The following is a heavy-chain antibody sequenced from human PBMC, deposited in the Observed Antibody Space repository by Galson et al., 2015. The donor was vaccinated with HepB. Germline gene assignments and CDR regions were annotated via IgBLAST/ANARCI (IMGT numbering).Heavy chain of an antibody. V-gene: IGHV1-46*01. CDR3: ARGENAFGI. CDR2: INPSGGIT. Sequence: SVKVSCKASGYTFTSYYLNWVRQAPGKGLEWMGIINPSGGITNHAQRFKGRVTMTRDTSTSTVYMELRSLRSEDTAVYFCARGENAFGIWGQGTMVTVSS. CDR1: GYTFTSYY. J-gene: IGHJ3*02.